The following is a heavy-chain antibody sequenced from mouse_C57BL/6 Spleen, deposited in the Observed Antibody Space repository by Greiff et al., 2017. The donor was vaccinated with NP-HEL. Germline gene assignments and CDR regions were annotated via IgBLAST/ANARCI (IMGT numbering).Heavy chain of an antibody. Sequence: VQLQQSGAELVKPGASVKLSCKASGYTFTEYTIHWVKQRSGQGLEWIGWFYPGSGSIKYNEKFKDKATLTVDKSSSTAYMQLSSLTSEDSAVYYCAIRFYGSSSWFAYWGQGTLVTVSA. V-gene: IGHV1-62-2*01. CDR1: GYTFTEYT. CDR3: AIRFYGSSSWFAY. CDR2: FYPGSGSI. J-gene: IGHJ3*01. D-gene: IGHD1-1*01.